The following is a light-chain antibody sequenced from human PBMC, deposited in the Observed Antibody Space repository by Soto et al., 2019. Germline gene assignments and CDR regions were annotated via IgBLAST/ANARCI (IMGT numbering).Light chain of an antibody. CDR3: QQYGSSPWT. CDR1: HSVSSD. Sequence: EIVMTQSPATLSVSPGERYTLSCMASHSVSSDLAWYQQKPGQAPRLLIYGAYTRAIGITARFSGSGSGTDFTLTISRLEPEDFAVYYCQQYGSSPWTVGPGTKVDIK. J-gene: IGKJ1*01. CDR2: GAY. V-gene: IGKV3-15*01.